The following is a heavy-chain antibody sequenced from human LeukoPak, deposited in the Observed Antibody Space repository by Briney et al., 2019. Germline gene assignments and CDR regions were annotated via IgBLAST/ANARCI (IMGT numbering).Heavy chain of an antibody. J-gene: IGHJ5*02. CDR2: IYYNGSS. D-gene: IGHD4-17*01. Sequence: SETLSLTCTVSGVSISSDYWSWIRLPPGKGLEWIGYIYYNGSSTYNPSLKSRVTMSVDTSKNQFSLKLTSVTAADTAVYYCARRLRQNLFDPWGQGTLVTVSS. V-gene: IGHV4-59*08. CDR3: ARRLRQNLFDP. CDR1: GVSISSDY.